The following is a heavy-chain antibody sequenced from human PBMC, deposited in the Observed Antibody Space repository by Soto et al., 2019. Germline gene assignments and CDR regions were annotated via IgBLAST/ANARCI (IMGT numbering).Heavy chain of an antibody. D-gene: IGHD6-13*01. CDR2: INPNSGGT. Sequence: QVQLVQSGAEVKKPGASVKVSCKASGYTFTSYGISWVRQAPGQGLEWMGWINPNSGGTNYAQKFQGRVTMTRDTSISTAYMELSRLRSDDTAVYYCARDFTGIAAAGYWGQGTLVTVSS. CDR1: GYTFTSYG. J-gene: IGHJ4*02. CDR3: ARDFTGIAAAGY. V-gene: IGHV1-2*02.